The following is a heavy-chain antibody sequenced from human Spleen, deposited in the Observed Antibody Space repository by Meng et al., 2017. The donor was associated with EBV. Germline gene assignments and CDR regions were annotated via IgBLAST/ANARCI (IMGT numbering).Heavy chain of an antibody. J-gene: IGHJ4*02. CDR3: ARVEMATIGY. D-gene: IGHD5-24*01. CDR1: GRTISSIGSY. Sequence: RTRRVEPSETCTPSSTVSGRTISSIGSYWGWNRQPPGKGLELIGSIYYSGSTSYHPSLMSRVTISVDTSKNQFSLKLSSVTAADTAVYYCARVEMATIGYWGQGTLVTVSS. V-gene: IGHV4-39*07. CDR2: IYYSGST.